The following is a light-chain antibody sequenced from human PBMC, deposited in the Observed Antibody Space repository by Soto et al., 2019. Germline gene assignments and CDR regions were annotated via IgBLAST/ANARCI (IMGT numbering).Light chain of an antibody. CDR3: QQYNKWPPYT. CDR2: GAS. V-gene: IGKV3-15*01. Sequence: EIVMTQSPATLSVYLGQRATLSCRASQSVDSNLAWYQHKPGQAPRLLISGASTRATGIPARFSGSGSGTEFTLTISSLQSEDSAVYYCQQYNKWPPYTFGQGTKLEIK. J-gene: IGKJ2*01. CDR1: QSVDSN.